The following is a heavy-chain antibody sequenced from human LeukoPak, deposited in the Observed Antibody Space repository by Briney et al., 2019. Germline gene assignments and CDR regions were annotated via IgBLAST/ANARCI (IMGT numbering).Heavy chain of an antibody. CDR1: GFTFSDYY. D-gene: IGHD5-24*01. CDR3: ARERRDGYNLLDY. CDR2: ISSSGSTI. J-gene: IGHJ4*02. Sequence: GGSLRLSCAASGFTFSDYYMSWIRQAPGKGLEWVSYISSSGSTIYYADSVKGRFTISRDNAKNSLYPQMNSLRAEDTAVYYCARERRDGYNLLDYWGQGTLVTVSS. V-gene: IGHV3-11*01.